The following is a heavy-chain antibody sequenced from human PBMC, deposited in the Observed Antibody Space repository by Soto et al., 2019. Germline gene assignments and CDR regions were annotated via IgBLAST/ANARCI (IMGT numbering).Heavy chain of an antibody. J-gene: IGHJ4*02. CDR2: INPNSGGT. D-gene: IGHD2-2*01. CDR1: GYTFTGYY. CDR3: ARGAGGYCSSTSCYSFDY. V-gene: IGHV1-2*04. Sequence: ASVKVSCKASGYTFTGYYMHWVRQAPGQGLEWMGWINPNSGGTNYAQKFQGWVTMTRDTSISKAYMELGRLGSDDTAVYYCARGAGGYCSSTSCYSFDYWGQGTLVTVSS.